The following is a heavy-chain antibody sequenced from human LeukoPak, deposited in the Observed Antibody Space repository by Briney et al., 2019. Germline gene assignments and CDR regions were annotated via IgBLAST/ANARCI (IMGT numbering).Heavy chain of an antibody. Sequence: GGSLRLSCAASGFSFDRYEMNWVRRAPGRGLEWISYVSANGATTYYAESVRGRFSISRDNAKTSLSLQMNSLRVEDTAVYYCAIGGEGSGTYFGHWGQGTRVTVFS. CDR2: VSANGATT. CDR1: GFSFDRYE. J-gene: IGHJ1*01. V-gene: IGHV3-48*03. CDR3: AIGGEGSGTYFGH. D-gene: IGHD1-26*01.